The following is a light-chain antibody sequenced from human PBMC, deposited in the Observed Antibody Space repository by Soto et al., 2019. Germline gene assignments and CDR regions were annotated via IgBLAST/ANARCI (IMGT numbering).Light chain of an antibody. CDR1: EDISNY. V-gene: IGKV1-33*01. Sequence: DIQMTQSPSSLSASVGDRVTITCQASEDISNYLNWYHQKPGKAPKLLIYDASNLETVVPSRFSGRVARTDFTLTISILQSEDIATYYCQQSDNRPRSFGQGTRLE. J-gene: IGKJ5*01. CDR3: QQSDNRPRS. CDR2: DAS.